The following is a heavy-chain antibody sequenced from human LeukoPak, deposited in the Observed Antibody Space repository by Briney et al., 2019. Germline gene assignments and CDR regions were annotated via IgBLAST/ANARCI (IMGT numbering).Heavy chain of an antibody. D-gene: IGHD3-3*01. CDR3: ARSDFWSGYHRGYFDY. Sequence: GGSLRLSCAVSRFTLSNYWMTWVRRPPGKGLEWVANINQDGSEKYYVDSVKGRFTISRDNAENSLYLQMNSLRVEDTAVYYCARSDFWSGYHRGYFDYWGQGTLVTVSS. J-gene: IGHJ4*02. CDR1: RFTLSNYW. V-gene: IGHV3-7*05. CDR2: INQDGSEK.